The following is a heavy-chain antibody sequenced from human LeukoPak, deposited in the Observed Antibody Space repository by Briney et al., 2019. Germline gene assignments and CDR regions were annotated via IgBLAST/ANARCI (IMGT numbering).Heavy chain of an antibody. CDR2: INPSSGGT. CDR1: GYTFTGYY. Sequence: GASVKVSCKASGYTFTGYYMHLVRQAPGQGLEWMGWINPSSGGTNYAQKFQGRVTMTRDTSISTAYMELSRLRSDDTAVYYCARVGGYSYGYFDYWGQGTLATVSS. D-gene: IGHD5-18*01. J-gene: IGHJ4*02. V-gene: IGHV1-2*02. CDR3: ARVGGYSYGYFDY.